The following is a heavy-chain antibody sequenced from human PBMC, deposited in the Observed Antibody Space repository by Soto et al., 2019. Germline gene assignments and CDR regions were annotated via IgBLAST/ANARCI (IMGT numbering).Heavy chain of an antibody. CDR2: IYPGDSDT. Sequence: PGESPKISWKGAGYSFTIYWIGLVRQIPGKGLEWIGIIYPGDSDTRYSPSFQGQVTISADKSISTAYLQWSSLKASDTAMYYGARXGIVGYYYDSSGYQSDYWGQGTLVTVSS. V-gene: IGHV5-51*01. CDR1: GYSFTIYW. D-gene: IGHD3-22*01. J-gene: IGHJ4*02. CDR3: ARXGIVGYYYDSSGYQSDY.